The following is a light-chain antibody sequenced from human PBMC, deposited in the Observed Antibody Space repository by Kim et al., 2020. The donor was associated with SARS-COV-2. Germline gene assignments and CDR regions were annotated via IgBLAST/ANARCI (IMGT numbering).Light chain of an antibody. J-gene: IGLJ1*01. CDR2: EVT. Sequence: QSALTQPPSASGSPGQSVTISCTGTSSDIGGYNYVSWYQQHPDKAPKLVIYEVTKRPSGVPDRFSGSKSGNTASLTVSGLQAEDEADYYCSSYAGSNNYVFGIGNKVTVL. CDR1: SSDIGGYNY. CDR3: SSYAGSNNYV. V-gene: IGLV2-8*01.